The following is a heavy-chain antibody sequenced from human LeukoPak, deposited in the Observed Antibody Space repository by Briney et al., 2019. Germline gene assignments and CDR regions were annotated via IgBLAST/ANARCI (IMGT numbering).Heavy chain of an antibody. Sequence: ASVRVSCKASGYTFTGKFIHWVRQAPGQGLEWMGWINPNSGGTNYAQKFQGRVTMTRDTSISTAYLDLSRLRSDDTAIYYCARETGGSGTYFFDYWGQGTLVTVSS. V-gene: IGHV1-2*02. J-gene: IGHJ4*02. CDR1: GYTFTGKF. CDR2: INPNSGGT. D-gene: IGHD1-26*01. CDR3: ARETGGSGTYFFDY.